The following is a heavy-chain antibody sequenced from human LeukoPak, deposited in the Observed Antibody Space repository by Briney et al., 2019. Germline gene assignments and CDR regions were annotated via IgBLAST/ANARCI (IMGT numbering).Heavy chain of an antibody. J-gene: IGHJ4*02. CDR1: GGTFSSYA. Sequence: SVKVSCKASGGTFSSYAISWVRQAPGQGLEWMGGIIPIFGTANYAQKLQGRVTMTTDTSTSTAYMELRSLRSDDTAVYYCARERRGIEDVYWGQGTLVTVSS. V-gene: IGHV1-69*05. D-gene: IGHD6-13*01. CDR2: IIPIFGTA. CDR3: ARERRGIEDVY.